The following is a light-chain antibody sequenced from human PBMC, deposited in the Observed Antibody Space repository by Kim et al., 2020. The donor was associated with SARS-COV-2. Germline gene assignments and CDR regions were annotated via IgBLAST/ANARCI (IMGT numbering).Light chain of an antibody. CDR1: ELVGNN. CDR3: QEWDSSTADV. J-gene: IGLJ1*01. V-gene: IGLV3-1*01. Sequence: PRQQAGITSSGGELVGNNACWYQQKPAESPVLVINQDSRRPSGSTQRLSGANYWNTATMLISGTKDMEEADYYCQEWDSSTADVFGTGTKVTVL. CDR2: QDS.